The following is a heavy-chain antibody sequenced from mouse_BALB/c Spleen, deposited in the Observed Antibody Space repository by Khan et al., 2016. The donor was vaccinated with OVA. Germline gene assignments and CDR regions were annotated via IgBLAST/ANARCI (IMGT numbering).Heavy chain of an antibody. J-gene: IGHJ3*01. D-gene: IGHD2-14*01. V-gene: IGHV1-85*01. CDR1: GYTFTSYD. Sequence: QVQLKQSGAELVKPGASVKLSCKASGYTFTSYDINWVRQRPEQGLEWSGWMFPGDGSTKYNENFKGKATLTTDKSSSTAYMQLSRLTSEDSGAYFCAKGGYGWFAYWGQGTLVTVSA. CDR2: MFPGDGST. CDR3: AKGGYGWFAY.